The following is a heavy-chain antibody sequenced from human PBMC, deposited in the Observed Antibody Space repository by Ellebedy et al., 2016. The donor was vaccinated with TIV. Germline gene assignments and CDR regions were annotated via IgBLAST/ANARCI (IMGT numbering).Heavy chain of an antibody. V-gene: IGHV4-34*01. Sequence: SQTLSLTXEVDIVSFRGYYWAWIRQPPGKGLEWIGDINHRGATKYISSLKSRATISLDTSKKQFSLNITSVTAADTAFYYCARGSMVRGLAGWGQGTLVTVSS. CDR3: ARGSMVRGLAG. J-gene: IGHJ4*02. CDR2: INHRGAT. D-gene: IGHD3-10*01. CDR1: IVSFRGYY.